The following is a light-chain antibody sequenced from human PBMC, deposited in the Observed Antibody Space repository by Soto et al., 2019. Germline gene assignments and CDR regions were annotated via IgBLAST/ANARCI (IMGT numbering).Light chain of an antibody. CDR2: DAS. Sequence: QSALTQPRSVSGSPGQSVTISCTGTTGDVGAYNFVSWYQHHPGKAPKLMIYDASKRPSGVPDRFSASKSGNTASLTISGLQAEDEADYYCCSYAGSFTWVCGGGTKLPVL. J-gene: IGLJ3*02. CDR1: TGDVGAYNF. CDR3: CSYAGSFTWV. V-gene: IGLV2-11*01.